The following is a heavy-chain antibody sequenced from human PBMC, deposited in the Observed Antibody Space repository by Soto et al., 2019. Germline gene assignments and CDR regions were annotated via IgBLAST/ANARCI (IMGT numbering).Heavy chain of an antibody. CDR3: ARDRSYDSSGPYYYYGMDV. J-gene: IGHJ6*02. Sequence: SVKVSCKASGGTFSSYAISWVRQAPGQGLEWMGGIIPIFGTANYAQKFQGRVTITADESTSTAYMELSSLRSEDTAVYYCARDRSYDSSGPYYYYGMDVWGQGTTVTVYS. CDR1: GGTFSSYA. CDR2: IIPIFGTA. D-gene: IGHD3-22*01. V-gene: IGHV1-69*13.